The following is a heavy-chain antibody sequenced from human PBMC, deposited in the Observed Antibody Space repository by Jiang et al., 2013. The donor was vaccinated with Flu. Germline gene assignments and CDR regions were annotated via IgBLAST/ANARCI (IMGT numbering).Heavy chain of an antibody. CDR1: GGSIRSSNYH. CDR3: ARRLSYGDYFDAFDI. V-gene: IGHV4-39*02. J-gene: IGHJ3*02. CDR2: IYYTGST. Sequence: GSGLVKPSETLSLTCTVSGGSIRSSNYHWGWIRQPPGKGLEWIGSIYYTGSTLYNPSLKSRVTISVDTSNNHFSLRLSSVTAADTAVYYCARRLSYGDYFDAFDIWGQGTMVTVSS. D-gene: IGHD4-17*01.